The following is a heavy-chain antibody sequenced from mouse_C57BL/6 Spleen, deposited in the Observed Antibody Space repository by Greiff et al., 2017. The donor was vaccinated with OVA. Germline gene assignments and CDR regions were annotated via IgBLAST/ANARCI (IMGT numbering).Heavy chain of an antibody. D-gene: IGHD2-2*01. J-gene: IGHJ1*03. CDR2: IRSKSNNYAT. Sequence: DVMLVESGGGLVQPKGSLKLSCAASGFSFNTYAMNWVRQAPGKGLEWVARIRSKSNNYATYYADSVKDRFTISRDDSESMLYLQMNNLKTEDTAMYYCVRHGYERYFDVWGTGTTVTVSS. V-gene: IGHV10-1*01. CDR3: VRHGYERYFDV. CDR1: GFSFNTYA.